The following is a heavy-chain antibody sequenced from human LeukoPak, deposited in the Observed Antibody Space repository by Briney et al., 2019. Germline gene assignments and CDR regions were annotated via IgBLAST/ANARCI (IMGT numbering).Heavy chain of an antibody. D-gene: IGHD3-16*01. CDR1: GFTLSSCA. J-gene: IGHJ4*02. CDR3: ARERNYVGGAYFDY. CDR2: ISGSGGIT. V-gene: IGHV3-23*01. Sequence: GGSLRLSCAASGFTLSSCAMNWVRQAPGKGLEWVSGISGSGGITHYADSVKGRFTISRDNSKNTLYLQMNSLRAEDTAVYYCARERNYVGGAYFDYWGQGTLVTVSS.